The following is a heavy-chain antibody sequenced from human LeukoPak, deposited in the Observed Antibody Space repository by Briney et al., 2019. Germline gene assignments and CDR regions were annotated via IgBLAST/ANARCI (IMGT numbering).Heavy chain of an antibody. CDR3: AKDRGLRFLEWFFDY. D-gene: IGHD3-3*01. Sequence: PGGSLRLSCAASGFTFAKYAMSWVRQAPGKGLEWVSAISGSDGSTYYADSVKGRFTISRDNSKNTLYLQMNSLRAEDTAVYYCAKDRGLRFLEWFFDYWGQGTLVTVSS. J-gene: IGHJ4*02. CDR1: GFTFAKYA. CDR2: ISGSDGST. V-gene: IGHV3-23*01.